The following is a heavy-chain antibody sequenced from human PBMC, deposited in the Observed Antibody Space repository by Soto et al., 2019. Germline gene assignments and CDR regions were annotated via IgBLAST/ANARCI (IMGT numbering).Heavy chain of an antibody. V-gene: IGHV3-23*01. CDR3: AKDFGRGGNSGIFDY. CDR1: GFTFSSYA. CDR2: ISGSGGST. D-gene: IGHD2-21*02. J-gene: IGHJ4*02. Sequence: EVQLLESGGGLVQPGGSLRLSCAASGFTFSSYAMSWVRQAPGKGLEWVSAISGSGGSTYYADSVKGRFTISRDNSKNTLYLQMNRLRAEDTAVYYCAKDFGRGGNSGIFDYWGQGTLVTVSS.